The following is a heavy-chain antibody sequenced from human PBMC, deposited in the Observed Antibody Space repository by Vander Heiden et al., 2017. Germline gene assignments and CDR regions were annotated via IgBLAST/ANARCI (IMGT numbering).Heavy chain of an antibody. V-gene: IGHV3-13*01. CDR3: ARVLSSNYYGVDV. CDR2: IGAPGDT. Sequence: EVQLVESGGGLVQPGGSLRLSCAASGFTLSSYDMHWVRQVTGKGLEWVSTIGAPGDTYYPDSVKGRFTISRENAKNSLYLQMNSLRAGDTAVYYCARVLSSNYYGVDVWGQGTTVTVSS. D-gene: IGHD2-2*01. CDR1: GFTLSSYD. J-gene: IGHJ6*02.